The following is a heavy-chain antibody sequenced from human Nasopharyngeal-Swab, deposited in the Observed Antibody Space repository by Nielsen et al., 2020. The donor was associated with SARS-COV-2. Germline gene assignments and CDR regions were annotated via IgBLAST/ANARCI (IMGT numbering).Heavy chain of an antibody. Sequence: RQAPGKGLEWIGSIYYSGSTYYNPSLKSRVTISVDTSKNQFSLKLSSVTAADTAVYDGERQGHRGIWGQGTLVTVSS. V-gene: IGHV4-39*01. J-gene: IGHJ4*02. CDR3: ERQGHRGI. CDR2: IYYSGST.